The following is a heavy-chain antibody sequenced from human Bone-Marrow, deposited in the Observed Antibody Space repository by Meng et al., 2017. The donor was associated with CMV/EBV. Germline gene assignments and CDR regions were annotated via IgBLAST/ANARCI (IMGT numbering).Heavy chain of an antibody. V-gene: IGHV3-23*01. J-gene: IGHJ6*02. CDR2: INSSGDKT. Sequence: GGSLRLSCAASGFTFNTYGMSWVRQAPGKGLEWVSVINSSGDKTFNADSVKGRFTISRDNSKNTLYLQMNSLKTEDTAVYYCARDLMFSPHYGMDVWGQGTTVTVSS. CDR3: ARDLMFSPHYGMDV. CDR1: GFTFNTYG. D-gene: IGHD3-10*02.